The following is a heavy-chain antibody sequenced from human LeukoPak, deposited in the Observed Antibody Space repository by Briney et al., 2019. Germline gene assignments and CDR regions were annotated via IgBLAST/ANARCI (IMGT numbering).Heavy chain of an antibody. CDR3: AGRAQTTGWSFDY. CDR1: GGSITSYH. V-gene: IGHV4-4*07. D-gene: IGHD6-19*01. J-gene: IGHJ4*02. CDR2: IHTSGST. Sequence: PSETLSLTCFVSGGSITSYHWSWIRQPAGKGLEWIGQIHTSGSTNYNPSLRSRVAMSVDTSKNQFSLELSSVTAAETSVYYCAGRAQTTGWSFDYWGQGALVTVSS.